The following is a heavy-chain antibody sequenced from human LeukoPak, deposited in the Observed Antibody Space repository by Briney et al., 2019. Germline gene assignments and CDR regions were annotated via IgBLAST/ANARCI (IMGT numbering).Heavy chain of an antibody. CDR2: ISGSGRDT. V-gene: IGHV3-23*01. Sequence: RGGSLRLSCAASGFTFSSYAMNWVRQAPVKGLEWVSGISGSGRDTYYADSVKGRFTISRDNSKNTLYLQMNSLRADDTAVYYCATNYYDSSGYFPDFDYWGQGALVSVSS. CDR3: ATNYYDSSGYFPDFDY. CDR1: GFTFSSYA. D-gene: IGHD3-22*01. J-gene: IGHJ4*02.